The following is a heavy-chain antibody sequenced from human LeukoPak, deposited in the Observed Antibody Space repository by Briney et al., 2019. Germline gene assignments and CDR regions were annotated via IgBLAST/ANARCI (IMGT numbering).Heavy chain of an antibody. CDR1: GFTFSSYA. Sequence: GGSLRLSCAASGFTFSSYAMSWVRQAPGKGRGWVSAISGSGGSTYYADSVKGRLTISRDNSKNTLDLQMNSLRAEDTAVYYCAKEGGDYGDYNYWGQGTLVTVPS. J-gene: IGHJ4*02. CDR2: ISGSGGST. D-gene: IGHD4-17*01. V-gene: IGHV3-23*01. CDR3: AKEGGDYGDYNY.